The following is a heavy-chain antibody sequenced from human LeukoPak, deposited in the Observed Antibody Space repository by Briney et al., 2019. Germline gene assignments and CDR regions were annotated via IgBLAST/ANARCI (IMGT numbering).Heavy chain of an antibody. V-gene: IGHV3-21*01. CDR3: ARDLVYSGYDS. Sequence: PGGSLRLSCAASGFTFDDYAMNWVRQAPGKGLEWVSSISSSSSYIYYADSVKGRFTISRDNAKNSLYLQMNSLRAEDTAVYYCARDLVYSGYDSWGQGTLVTVSS. CDR1: GFTFDDYA. CDR2: ISSSSSYI. D-gene: IGHD5-12*01. J-gene: IGHJ4*02.